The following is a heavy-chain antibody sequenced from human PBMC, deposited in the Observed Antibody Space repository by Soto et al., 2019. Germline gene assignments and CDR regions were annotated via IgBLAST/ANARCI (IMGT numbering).Heavy chain of an antibody. Sequence: ASVKVSCKASGYTFTGYYMHWVRQAPGQGLEWMGWINPNSGGTNYAQKFQGWVTMTRDTSISTAYMELSRLRSDDTAVYYCARGRTAVAGTLDVWGQGTTVTVSS. CDR3: ARGRTAVAGTLDV. CDR1: GYTFTGYY. CDR2: INPNSGGT. V-gene: IGHV1-2*04. J-gene: IGHJ6*02. D-gene: IGHD6-19*01.